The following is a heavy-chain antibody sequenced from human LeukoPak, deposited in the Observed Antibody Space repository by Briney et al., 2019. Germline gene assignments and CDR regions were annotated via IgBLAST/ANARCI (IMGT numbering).Heavy chain of an antibody. J-gene: IGHJ4*02. CDR3: ARVPYSSSSRSDY. CDR1: VRTLSSYA. CDR2: NIPIFGTA. Sequence: SVKVSCKASVRTLSSYAISWVRQAPGQGLEWIGGNIPIFGTANYAQKFQGRVTITADESTSTAYMELSSLRSEDTAVYYCARVPYSSSSRSDYWGQGTLVTVSS. D-gene: IGHD6-6*01. V-gene: IGHV1-69*13.